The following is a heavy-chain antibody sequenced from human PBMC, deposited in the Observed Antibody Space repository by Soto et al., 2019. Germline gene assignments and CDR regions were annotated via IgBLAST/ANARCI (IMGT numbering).Heavy chain of an antibody. Sequence: SETLSLTCTVSGGSISNYYWSWIRQPPGKGLEWIGYIYYSGSTNYNPSLKSRVTISVDTSKNQFSLKLSSVTAADTAGYYCARDRYDFWSGYYPGYYYGMDVWGQGTTVTVSS. J-gene: IGHJ6*02. D-gene: IGHD3-3*01. CDR1: GGSISNYY. CDR2: IYYSGST. CDR3: ARDRYDFWSGYYPGYYYGMDV. V-gene: IGHV4-59*01.